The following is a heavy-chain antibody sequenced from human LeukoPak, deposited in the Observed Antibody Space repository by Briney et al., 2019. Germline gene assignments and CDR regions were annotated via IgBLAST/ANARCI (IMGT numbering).Heavy chain of an antibody. V-gene: IGHV3-23*01. CDR1: GFTFSSYA. CDR3: ANTDIVVVPAASRGDY. D-gene: IGHD2-2*01. J-gene: IGHJ4*02. Sequence: PGGSLRLSCAASGFTFSSYAMSWVRQAPGKGLEWVSAISGSGGSTYYADSVKGRFTISRDNSKNTLYLQMNSLRAEDTAVYYCANTDIVVVPAASRGDYWGQGTLVTVSS. CDR2: ISGSGGST.